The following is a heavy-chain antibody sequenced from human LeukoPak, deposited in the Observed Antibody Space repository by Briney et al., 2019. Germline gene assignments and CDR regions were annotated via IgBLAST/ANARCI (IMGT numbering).Heavy chain of an antibody. CDR2: IIPIFGTA. D-gene: IGHD3-22*01. V-gene: IGHV1-69*06. CDR3: ATRPASYYDSSGYYYFDY. J-gene: IGHJ4*02. Sequence: ASVKVSCKASGGTFSSYAISWVRQAPGQGLEWMGGIIPIFGTANYAQKFQGRVTMTEDTSTDTAYMELSSLRSEDTAVYYCATRPASYYDSSGYYYFDYWGQGTLVTVSS. CDR1: GGTFSSYA.